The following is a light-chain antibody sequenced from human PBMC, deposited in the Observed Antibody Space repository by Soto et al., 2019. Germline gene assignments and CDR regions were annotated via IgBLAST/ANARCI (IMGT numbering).Light chain of an antibody. CDR1: QSLLHSNGYNY. CDR3: MQALQTPRFT. Sequence: EIVMTQSPLSLPVTPGEPASISCRSSQSLLHSNGYNYLDWYLQKPGQSPQLLIYLGSNRASGVPYRFSGSVSGTDFTLKISRVEAEDVGVYYCMQALQTPRFTFGPGTKVDIK. V-gene: IGKV2-28*01. J-gene: IGKJ3*01. CDR2: LGS.